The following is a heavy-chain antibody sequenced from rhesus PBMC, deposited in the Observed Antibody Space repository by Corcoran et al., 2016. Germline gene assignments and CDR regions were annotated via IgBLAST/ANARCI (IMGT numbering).Heavy chain of an antibody. CDR1: GCTITSRSW. Sequence: QVQLQESGPGLVKPSETLSLTCAVSGCTITSRSWWTWIRQPPGKGLEWIENIGGTSGRPYYNPSLKSRVTVSNDTAKNQFSLRLSSVTAADTAVYYCARRVGGNYYFGCWGQGVLVTVSS. CDR2: IGGTSGRP. D-gene: IGHD4-17*01. CDR3: ARRVGGNYYFGC. V-gene: IGHV4-65*02. J-gene: IGHJ4*01.